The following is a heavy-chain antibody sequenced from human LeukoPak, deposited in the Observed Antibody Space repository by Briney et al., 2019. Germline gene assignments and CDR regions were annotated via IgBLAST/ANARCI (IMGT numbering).Heavy chain of an antibody. V-gene: IGHV4-4*07. CDR1: GGSISSYY. D-gene: IGHD3-22*01. CDR2: IYTSGST. Sequence: SETLSLTCTVSGGSISSYYWSWIRQPAGKGLEWIGRIYTSGSTNYNPSLKSRVTMSVDTSKNQFSLKLSSVTAADTAVYYCARAPAYDSSGYYYYYMDVWGKRTTVTVSS. CDR3: ARAPAYDSSGYYYYYMDV. J-gene: IGHJ6*03.